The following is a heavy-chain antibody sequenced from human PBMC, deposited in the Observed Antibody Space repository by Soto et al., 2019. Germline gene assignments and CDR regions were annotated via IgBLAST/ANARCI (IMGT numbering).Heavy chain of an antibody. Sequence: ASVKVSCKASGYTFTSYAMHWVRQAPGQRLEWMGWINAGNGNTKYSQKFQGRVTITRDTSASTAYMELSSLRSEDTAVYYCATTFGDGYDQYYFDYWGQGTLVTVSS. V-gene: IGHV1-3*01. CDR1: GYTFTSYA. D-gene: IGHD5-12*01. CDR2: INAGNGNT. CDR3: ATTFGDGYDQYYFDY. J-gene: IGHJ4*02.